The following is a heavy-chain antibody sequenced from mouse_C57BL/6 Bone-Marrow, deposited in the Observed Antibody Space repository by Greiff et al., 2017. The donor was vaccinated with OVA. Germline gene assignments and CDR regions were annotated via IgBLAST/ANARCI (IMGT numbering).Heavy chain of an antibody. CDR3: TTYDYDWDWYFDV. Sequence: DVKLQESGAELVRPGASVKLSCTASGFNIKDDYMHWVKQRPEQGLEWIGWIDPENGDTEYASKFQGKATITADTSSNTAYLQLSSLTSEDTAVYYCTTYDYDWDWYFDVWGTGTTVTVSS. D-gene: IGHD2-4*01. J-gene: IGHJ1*03. V-gene: IGHV14-4*01. CDR2: IDPENGDT. CDR1: GFNIKDDY.